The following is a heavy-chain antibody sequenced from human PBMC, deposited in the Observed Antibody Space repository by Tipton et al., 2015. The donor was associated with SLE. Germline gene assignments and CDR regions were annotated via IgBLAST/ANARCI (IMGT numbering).Heavy chain of an antibody. CDR1: GGSITSNGVH. CDR2: IYYSGTAH. CDR3: ARVGDYYNSGSRVFDH. D-gene: IGHD3-10*01. V-gene: IGHV4-39*07. Sequence: TLSLTCSVAGGSITSNGVHWAWIRQPPGKGLEWIGSIYYSGTAHYENPSLKSRVTISIDTSNNQFSLRLTSVTAADTAVYFCARVGDYYNSGSRVFDHWGQGILVTVSS. J-gene: IGHJ4*02.